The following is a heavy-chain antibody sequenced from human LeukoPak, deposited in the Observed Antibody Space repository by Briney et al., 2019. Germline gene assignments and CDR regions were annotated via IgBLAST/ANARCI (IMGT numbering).Heavy chain of an antibody. J-gene: IGHJ4*02. CDR1: GGTISSGGYY. Sequence: SETLSLTCTVSGGTISSGGYYWSWIRQHPGKGLEWIGYIYYSGSTYYNPSLKSRVTISVDTSKNQFSLKLSSVTAADTAVYSCAKIAAAGFEGPDYWGQGTLVTVSS. V-gene: IGHV4-31*03. CDR2: IYYSGST. CDR3: AKIAAAGFEGPDY. D-gene: IGHD6-13*01.